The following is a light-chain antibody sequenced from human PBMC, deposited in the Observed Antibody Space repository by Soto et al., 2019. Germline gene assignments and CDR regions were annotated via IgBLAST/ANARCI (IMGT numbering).Light chain of an antibody. V-gene: IGKV1-13*02. CDR1: QDIRGA. CDR3: QQFNSSPIT. CDR2: DVS. J-gene: IGKJ5*01. Sequence: AIQVTQSPSSLSASVGHRVTITCRTSQDIRGALAWYQQKPGKPPRLLIYDVSTLESGVPSRFSGSSSGTEFTLTISSLQPEDFGTYFCQQFNSSPITFGHGTRLEIK.